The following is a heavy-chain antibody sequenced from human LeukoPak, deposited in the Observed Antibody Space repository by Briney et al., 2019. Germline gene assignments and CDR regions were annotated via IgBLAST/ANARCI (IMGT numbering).Heavy chain of an antibody. CDR2: INHSGST. J-gene: IGHJ5*02. D-gene: IGHD3-3*01. Sequence: MSSETLSLTCAVCGGSFSGYYWSWIRQPPGKGLEWIGEINHSGSTNYNPFLKSRVTISVDTSKNQFSLKLSSVTAADTAVYYCARGVTTENWFDPWGQGTLVTVSS. V-gene: IGHV4-34*01. CDR1: GGSFSGYY. CDR3: ARGVTTENWFDP.